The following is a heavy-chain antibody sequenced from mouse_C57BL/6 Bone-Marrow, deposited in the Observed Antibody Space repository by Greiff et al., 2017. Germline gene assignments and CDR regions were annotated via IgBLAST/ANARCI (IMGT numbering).Heavy chain of an antibody. CDR1: GYSFTGYY. Sequence: EVQLQQSGPELVKPGASVKISCKASGYSFTGYYMNWVKQSPEKSLEWIGEINPSTGGTTYNQKFKAKATLTVDKSSSTAYMQLNSLTSEDSAVYYCAKSYYYGGGYFDVWGTETTVTVSS. D-gene: IGHD1-1*01. CDR2: INPSTGGT. J-gene: IGHJ1*03. V-gene: IGHV1-42*01. CDR3: AKSYYYGGGYFDV.